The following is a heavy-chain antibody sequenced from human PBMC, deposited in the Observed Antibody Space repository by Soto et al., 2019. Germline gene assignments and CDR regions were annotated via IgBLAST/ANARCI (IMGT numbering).Heavy chain of an antibody. V-gene: IGHV4-59*08. CDR3: AGQKGSITIFGVALIGSFDY. Sequence: SETLSLTCTVSGGSISSYYWSWIRQPPGKGLEWIGYIYYSGSTNYNPSLKGRVTISVDTSKNQFSLKLSSVTAADTAVYYCAGQKGSITIFGVALIGSFDYWGQGTLVTVSS. D-gene: IGHD3-3*01. CDR1: GGSISSYY. CDR2: IYYSGST. J-gene: IGHJ4*02.